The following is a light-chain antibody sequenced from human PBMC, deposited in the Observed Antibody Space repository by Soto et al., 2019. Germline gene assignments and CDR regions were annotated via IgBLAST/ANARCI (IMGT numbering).Light chain of an antibody. Sequence: THAATNLSSPLGHPASVSFSASQRVSNNYLAWYQQKPGQAPRLLIYGASTRATGIPDRFSGSGSGTDFTLTISRLEPEDFAVYYCHQYGSSPRTFGPGTKVDIK. J-gene: IGKJ1*01. V-gene: IGKV3-20*01. CDR2: GAS. CDR1: QRVSNNY. CDR3: HQYGSSPRT.